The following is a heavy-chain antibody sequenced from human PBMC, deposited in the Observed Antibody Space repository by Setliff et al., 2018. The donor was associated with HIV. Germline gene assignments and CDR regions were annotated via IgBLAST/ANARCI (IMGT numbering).Heavy chain of an antibody. V-gene: IGHV3-7*03. CDR1: GFNINTYW. D-gene: IGHD6-19*01. CDR2: IKEDGSVK. Sequence: GGSLRLSCAASGFNINTYWMGWVRQGPGKGLEWVANIKEDGSVKNYLDSVKGRFAISKDFAKRSVYLQMDNLRAEDTATYYCARGLWLGTFDLWGQGTLVTVSS. J-gene: IGHJ5*02. CDR3: ARGLWLGTFDL.